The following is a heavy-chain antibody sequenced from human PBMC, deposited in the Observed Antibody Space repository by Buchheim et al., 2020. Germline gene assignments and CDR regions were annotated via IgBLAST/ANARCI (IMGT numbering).Heavy chain of an antibody. CDR1: GYTFTSYY. J-gene: IGHJ4*02. Sequence: QVQLVQSGAEVKKPGASVKVSCKASGYTFTSYYMHWVRQAPGQGLEWMGIINPSGGSTSYAQKFQGRVTMTRDTYTSTVYMELSSLRSEDTAVYYCAREVVTMVRGVDSLFDYWGQGTL. D-gene: IGHD3-10*01. V-gene: IGHV1-46*03. CDR2: INPSGGST. CDR3: AREVVTMVRGVDSLFDY.